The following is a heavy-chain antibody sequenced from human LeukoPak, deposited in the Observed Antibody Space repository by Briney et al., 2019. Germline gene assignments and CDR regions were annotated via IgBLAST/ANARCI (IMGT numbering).Heavy chain of an antibody. V-gene: IGHV1-18*01. D-gene: IGHD3-3*01. J-gene: IGHJ5*02. CDR3: ARAYMNVWSGYYPSSNWFDP. CDR1: GYTFTSYG. CDR2: ISAYNGNT. Sequence: ASVKVSCKASGYTFTSYGISWVRQAPGQGLEWMGWISAYNGNTNYAQKLQGRVTITADESTSTAYMELSSLRSEDTAVYYCARAYMNVWSGYYPSSNWFDPWGQGTLVTVSS.